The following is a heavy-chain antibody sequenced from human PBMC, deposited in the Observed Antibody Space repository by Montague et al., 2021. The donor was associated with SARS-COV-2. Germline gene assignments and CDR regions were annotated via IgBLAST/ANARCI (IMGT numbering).Heavy chain of an antibody. J-gene: IGHJ4*02. V-gene: IGHV4-34*01. Sequence: SETLSLTCGVSGGSFGGDHWSWIRQPPGKGLEWIGDIKHSGSTNYNPSLKSRVTISVDTSKNQFSLKLTSVTAADTAVYFCARGHLSVSMIVVVFASASYYFDYWGQGAQVTVSS. CDR1: GGSFGGDH. CDR3: ARGHLSVSMIVVVFASASYYFDY. CDR2: IKHSGST. D-gene: IGHD3-22*01.